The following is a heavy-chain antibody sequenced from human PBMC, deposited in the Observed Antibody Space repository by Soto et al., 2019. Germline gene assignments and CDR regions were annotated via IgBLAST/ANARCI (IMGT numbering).Heavy chain of an antibody. CDR1: GGSISSYY. J-gene: IGHJ3*02. CDR2: IYYSGST. Sequence: SETLSLTCTVSGGSISSYYWSWIRQPPGKGLEWIGYIYYSGSTNYNPSLKSRVTISVDTSKNQFSLKLSSVTAADTAVYYCARTIDGDYGANAFDIWGQGTMVTVSS. D-gene: IGHD4-17*01. CDR3: ARTIDGDYGANAFDI. V-gene: IGHV4-59*01.